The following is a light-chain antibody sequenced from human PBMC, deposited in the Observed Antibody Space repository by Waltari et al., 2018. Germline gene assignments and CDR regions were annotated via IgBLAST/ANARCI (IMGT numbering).Light chain of an antibody. CDR1: SSDVGTYNL. CDR3: CSSAGNSTYVV. J-gene: IGLJ2*01. V-gene: IGLV2-23*02. CDR2: GVN. Sequence: QSALTQPASVSGSPGQSITVSCTGTSSDVGTYNLVSWYQQHPGKAPKLIIYGVNKRPSGVSDRFSGSKSGNTASLTISGLQAEDEADYYCCSSAGNSTYVVFGGGTKLTVL.